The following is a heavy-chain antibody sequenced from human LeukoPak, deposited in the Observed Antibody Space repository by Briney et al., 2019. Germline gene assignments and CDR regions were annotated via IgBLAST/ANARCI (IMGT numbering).Heavy chain of an antibody. CDR2: IYYSGST. Sequence: SQTLSLTCTVSGGSISSGDYYWSWIRQPPGKGLEWIGYIYYSGSTYYNPSLKSRVTISVGTSKNQFSLKLSSVTAADTAVYYCARAFLLCALGYDYWGQGTLVTVSS. V-gene: IGHV4-30-4*08. J-gene: IGHJ4*02. D-gene: IGHD3-10*01. CDR1: GGSISSGDYY. CDR3: ARAFLLCALGYDY.